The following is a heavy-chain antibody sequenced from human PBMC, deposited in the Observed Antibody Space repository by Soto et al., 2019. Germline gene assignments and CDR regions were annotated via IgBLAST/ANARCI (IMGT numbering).Heavy chain of an antibody. CDR1: GGSISSYY. J-gene: IGHJ5*02. CDR3: AREDGSGWFVDP. V-gene: IGHV4-59*01. Sequence: SETLSLTCTVSGGSISSYYWSWIRQPPGKGLEWIGYIYYSGSTNYNPSLKSRVTISVDTSKNQFSLKLSSVTAADTAVYYCAREDGSGWFVDPWGQGTLVTVSS. D-gene: IGHD6-19*01. CDR2: IYYSGST.